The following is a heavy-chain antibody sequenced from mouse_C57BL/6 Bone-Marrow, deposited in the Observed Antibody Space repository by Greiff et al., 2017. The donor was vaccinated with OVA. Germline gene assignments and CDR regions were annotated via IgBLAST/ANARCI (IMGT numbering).Heavy chain of an antibody. CDR1: GFTFSDYG. J-gene: IGHJ1*03. CDR3: ARINYWYFDV. V-gene: IGHV5-17*01. CDR2: ISSGSSTI. Sequence: EVQVVESGGGLVKPGGSLKLSCAASGFTFSDYGMHWVRQAPEKGLEWVAYISSGSSTIYYADTVEGRFTISRDNAKNTLFLQMTSLRSEDTAMYYCARINYWYFDVWGTGTTVTVSS.